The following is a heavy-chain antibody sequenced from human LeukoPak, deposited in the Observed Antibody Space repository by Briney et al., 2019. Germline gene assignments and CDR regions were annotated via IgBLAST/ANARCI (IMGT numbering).Heavy chain of an antibody. CDR2: ISSSSSHI. CDR1: GFTFSSYS. V-gene: IGHV3-21*01. Sequence: SGGSLRLSCAASGFTFSSYSMNWVRQAPGKGLEWVSSISSSSSHIYYADSVKGRFTISRDNAKNSLYLQMNSLRAEDTAVYFCAFEERVDYWGQGTLVTVSS. J-gene: IGHJ4*02. CDR3: AFEERVDY. D-gene: IGHD1-26*01.